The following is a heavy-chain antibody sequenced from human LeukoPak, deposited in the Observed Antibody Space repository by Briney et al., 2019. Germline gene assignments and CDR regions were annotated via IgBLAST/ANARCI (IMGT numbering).Heavy chain of an antibody. J-gene: IGHJ3*02. CDR1: GYTFTSYG. Sequence: GASVKVSCKASGYTFTSYGISWVRQAPGQGLEWMGWISAYNGNTNYAQKLQGRVTMTRDTSISTAYMELSRLRSDDTAVYYCARENDILTGYSAPDAFDIWGQGTMVTVSS. D-gene: IGHD3-9*01. CDR3: ARENDILTGYSAPDAFDI. CDR2: ISAYNGNT. V-gene: IGHV1-18*01.